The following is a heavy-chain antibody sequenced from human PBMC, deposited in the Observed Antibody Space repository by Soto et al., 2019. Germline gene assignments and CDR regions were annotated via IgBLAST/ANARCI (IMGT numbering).Heavy chain of an antibody. D-gene: IGHD2-15*01. CDR3: ARESLYCSGGSCYFLPGIDY. CDR1: GGTFSSYA. J-gene: IGHJ4*02. V-gene: IGHV1-69*12. CDR2: IIPIFGTA. Sequence: QVQLVQSGAEVKKPGSSVKVSCKASGGTFSSYAISWVRQAPGQGLEWMGGIIPIFGTANYAQKFQGRVTITADESTSTAYMELSSRRSEDTAVYYCARESLYCSGGSCYFLPGIDYWGQGTLVTVSS.